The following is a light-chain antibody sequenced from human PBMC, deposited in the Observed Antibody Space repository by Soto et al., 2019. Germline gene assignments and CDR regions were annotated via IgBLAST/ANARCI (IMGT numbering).Light chain of an antibody. CDR2: DVS. V-gene: IGLV2-14*03. J-gene: IGLJ3*02. CDR1: SSNIGYYNF. CDR3: SSYTSSSTWV. Sequence: QPVLTQPASVSGSPGQSITISCTGASSNIGYYNFVSWYQQHPGKAPKLLIYDVSNRPSGVSTRFSGSKSANTASLTISGLQAEDEADYYCSSYTSSSTWVFGGGTKLTVL.